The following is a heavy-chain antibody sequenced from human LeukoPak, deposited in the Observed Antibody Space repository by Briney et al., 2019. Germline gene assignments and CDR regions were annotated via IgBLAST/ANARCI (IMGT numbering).Heavy chain of an antibody. D-gene: IGHD6-19*01. J-gene: IGHJ5*02. CDR1: DYNFPSYS. CDR3: ARARLAVHGTGWLDT. CDR2: ISAYNGNT. Sequence: GASVRVSCKTSDYNFPSYSFGWVRQAPGQGLEWMGWISAYNGNTQYAQKFQDRVTMTTDRSASAAYMELRSLRSDDTAIYYCARARLAVHGTGWLDTWGQGTLVTVSS. V-gene: IGHV1-18*01.